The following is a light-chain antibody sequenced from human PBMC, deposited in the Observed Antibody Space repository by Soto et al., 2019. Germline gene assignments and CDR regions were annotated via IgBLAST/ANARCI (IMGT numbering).Light chain of an antibody. J-gene: IGLJ1*01. CDR3: CSYAGSYTYV. V-gene: IGLV2-11*01. Sequence: QSALTQPASVCGSPGQSITLSCTGTRSDVGRYKFVSWLQEFPGRVPKVMEYEGNKRPSGVPDRFSGSKSGNTASLTISGLQAEDEADYYCCSYAGSYTYVFGTGTKLTVL. CDR1: RSDVGRYKF. CDR2: EGN.